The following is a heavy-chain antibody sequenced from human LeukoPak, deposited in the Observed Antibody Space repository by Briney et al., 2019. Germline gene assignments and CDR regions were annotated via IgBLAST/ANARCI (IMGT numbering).Heavy chain of an antibody. Sequence: GGSLRLSCAASGFTFSSYAMHWVRQAPGKGLEWVAVISYDGNNKYYSDSLKGRFTISRDNSKNTLYLQMNSLRAEDTAVYYCARERIAAVGTGWFDHWGQGTLVTVSS. CDR1: GFTFSSYA. D-gene: IGHD6-13*01. CDR3: ARERIAAVGTGWFDH. CDR2: ISYDGNNK. V-gene: IGHV3-30*04. J-gene: IGHJ5*02.